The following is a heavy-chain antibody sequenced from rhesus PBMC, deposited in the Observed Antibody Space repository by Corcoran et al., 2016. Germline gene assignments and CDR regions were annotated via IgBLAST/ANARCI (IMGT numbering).Heavy chain of an antibody. D-gene: IGHD3-9*01. J-gene: IGHJ4*01. CDR1: GFTFRSYA. V-gene: IGHV3-118*01. CDR2: IRSKSNNYET. Sequence: EVQLVESGGGLVQPGGSLRLSCAASGFTFRSYAMPWVRLASGKGLEWVGRIRSKSNNYETGYAESVKGRFTISRDDSKNTAYLQMNSLKTEDTAVYYCTTYEDDYGYYYTVFDYWGQGVLVTVSS. CDR3: TTYEDDYGYYYTVFDY.